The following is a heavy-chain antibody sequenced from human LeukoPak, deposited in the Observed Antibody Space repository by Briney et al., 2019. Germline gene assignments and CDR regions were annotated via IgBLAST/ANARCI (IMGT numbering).Heavy chain of an antibody. Sequence: ASVKVSCMASGYTFTSYDINWVRQATGQGLEWMGWMNPNSGNTGYAQKFQGRVTITRNTSISTAYMELSSLRSEDTAVYYCARGRSYSRDLDYWGQGTLVTVSS. V-gene: IGHV1-8*03. CDR2: MNPNSGNT. CDR3: ARGRSYSRDLDY. D-gene: IGHD4-11*01. CDR1: GYTFTSYD. J-gene: IGHJ4*02.